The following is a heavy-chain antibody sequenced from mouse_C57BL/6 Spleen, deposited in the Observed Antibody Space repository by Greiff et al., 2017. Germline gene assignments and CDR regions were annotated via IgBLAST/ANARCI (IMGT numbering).Heavy chain of an antibody. CDR2: IYPGSGNT. V-gene: IGHV1-76*01. Sequence: QVQLKQSGAELVRPGASVKLSCKASGYTFTDYYINWVKQRPGQGLEWIARIYPGSGNTYYNEKFKGKATLTAEKSSSTAYMQLSSLTSEDSAVYFCARSDYYGRYFDYWGQGTTLTVSS. D-gene: IGHD1-2*01. J-gene: IGHJ2*01. CDR1: GYTFTDYY. CDR3: ARSDYYGRYFDY.